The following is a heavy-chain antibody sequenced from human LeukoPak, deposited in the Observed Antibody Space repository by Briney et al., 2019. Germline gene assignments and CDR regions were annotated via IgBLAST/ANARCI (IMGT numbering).Heavy chain of an antibody. CDR2: IKQDGSEI. J-gene: IGHJ5*01. CDR1: GFTLSDYW. V-gene: IGHV3-7*01. D-gene: IGHD2-15*01. Sequence: GGSLRLSCIASGFTLSDYWMSWVRQAPGKGLEWVANIKQDGSEIYSGDSLKGRFTISRDNAKNSLYLQMNSLRGEDTAVYYCARDIDWLDCGGQGTLVTVSA. CDR3: ARDIDWLDC.